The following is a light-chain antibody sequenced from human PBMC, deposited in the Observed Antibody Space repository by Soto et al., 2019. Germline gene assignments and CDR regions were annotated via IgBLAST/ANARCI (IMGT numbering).Light chain of an antibody. V-gene: IGKV3-20*01. CDR2: GVS. Sequence: EIVLLQAPGTPSLSPGERAPLSCMASQSVAGNLAWYQQKPGQPPRLLIYGVSTRATGVPARFSGSGSGTDFTLTISRLEPEDFAVFYCQQYGTSEIIFGQGTRLEIK. CDR3: QQYGTSEII. CDR1: QSVAGN. J-gene: IGKJ5*01.